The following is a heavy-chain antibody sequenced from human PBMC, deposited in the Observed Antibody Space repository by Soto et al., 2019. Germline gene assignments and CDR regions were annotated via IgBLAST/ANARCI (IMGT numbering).Heavy chain of an antibody. V-gene: IGHV3-23*01. CDR2: ISGSGFKK. D-gene: IGHD1-26*01. CDR1: GFVFENFG. Sequence: GGSLRLSCAASGFVFENFGMSWVRQAPGKGLEWISSISGSGFKKYYADSVKGRFTISRDNSKSTVYLELNNLSAEDTAVYHCAKNQGVELVPLATVDWFDPWGQGSVVTVSS. J-gene: IGHJ5*02. CDR3: AKNQGVELVPLATVDWFDP.